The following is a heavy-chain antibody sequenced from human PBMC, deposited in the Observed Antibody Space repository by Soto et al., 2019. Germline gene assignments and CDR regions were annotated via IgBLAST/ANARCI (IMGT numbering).Heavy chain of an antibody. J-gene: IGHJ4*02. CDR2: VTGSGATT. V-gene: IGHV3-23*01. CDR3: AKYASSTWSLFDF. D-gene: IGHD6-13*01. Sequence: GSLRLSCAASGFPFSSYAMSWVRQAPGKGLEWVSAVTGSGATTYYADSVKGRFTISRDNSRNTLYLQMNSLRAEDTAVYYCAKYASSTWSLFDFWGQGTLVTVSS. CDR1: GFPFSSYA.